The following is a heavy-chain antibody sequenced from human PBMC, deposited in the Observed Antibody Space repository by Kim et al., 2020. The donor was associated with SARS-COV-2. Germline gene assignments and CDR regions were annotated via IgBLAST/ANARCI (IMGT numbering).Heavy chain of an antibody. D-gene: IGHD3-10*01. V-gene: IGHV3-48*01. J-gene: IGHJ5*02. Sequence: DSVKGRFTISRDNAKNSLYRQMNSLRAEDTAVYYCARRGYYGSGTYNWFDPWGQGTLVTVSS. CDR3: ARRGYYGSGTYNWFDP.